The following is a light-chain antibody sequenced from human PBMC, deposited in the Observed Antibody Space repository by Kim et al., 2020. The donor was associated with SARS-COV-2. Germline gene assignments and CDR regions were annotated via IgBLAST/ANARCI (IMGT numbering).Light chain of an antibody. CDR3: QQYNDWPLLT. CDR1: RSVSNN. Sequence: PGKRVTPSCRAGRSVSNNLAWYQRRPGQAPSFLIYGPSTRDTDVSDRFSGSGSGTEFTLTIRSLQSEDLAVYYCQQYNDWPLLTFGGGTKVDIK. CDR2: GPS. J-gene: IGKJ4*01. V-gene: IGKV3-15*01.